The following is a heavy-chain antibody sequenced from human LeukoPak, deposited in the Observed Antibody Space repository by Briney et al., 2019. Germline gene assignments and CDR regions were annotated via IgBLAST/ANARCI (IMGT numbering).Heavy chain of an antibody. CDR1: GFTFTDYW. J-gene: IGHJ4*02. CDR2: INQDGSEK. CDR3: VRGRGWVDC. V-gene: IGHV3-7*01. D-gene: IGHD3-10*01. Sequence: QSGGSLRLSCAASGFTFTDYWMTWVRQAPGKGLEWVANINQDGSEKYYVDSVKGRFTISRDNAKKSLCLQMNSLRVEDTAVYYCVRGRGWVDCWGQGTLVTVSS.